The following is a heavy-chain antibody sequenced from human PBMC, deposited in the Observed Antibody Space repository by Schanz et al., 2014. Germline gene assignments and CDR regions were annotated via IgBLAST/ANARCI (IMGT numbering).Heavy chain of an antibody. J-gene: IGHJ6*02. Sequence: QVQLVESGGGVVQFGRSLRLSCVASGFTFSSYGMHWVRQAPGKGLEWVAVIWNNGVTKYYADSVRGRFTISRDNAKISLYLQMNSLRVEDTAVYYCARDTSYGMDVWGQGTTVTVSS. CDR3: ARDTSYGMDV. CDR1: GFTFSSYG. CDR2: IWNNGVTK. V-gene: IGHV3-33*01.